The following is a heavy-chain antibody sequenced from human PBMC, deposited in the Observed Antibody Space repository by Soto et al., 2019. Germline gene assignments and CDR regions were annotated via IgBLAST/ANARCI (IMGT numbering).Heavy chain of an antibody. V-gene: IGHV1-24*01. CDR2: FDPEDGET. Sequence: QVQLVQSGAEVQKPGASVKVSCKVSGYTLTELSMHWVRQAPGKGLEWMGGFDPEDGETIYAQKFQGRVAMTEDTSSDTAYMELSSLRSEDTAVYYCATGTVRSWYPIYYFDYWGQGTLVTVSS. D-gene: IGHD6-13*01. CDR1: GYTLTELS. J-gene: IGHJ4*02. CDR3: ATGTVRSWYPIYYFDY.